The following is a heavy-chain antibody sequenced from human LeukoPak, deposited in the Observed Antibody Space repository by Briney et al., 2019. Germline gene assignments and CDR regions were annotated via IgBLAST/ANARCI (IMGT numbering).Heavy chain of an antibody. V-gene: IGHV4-34*01. Sequence: SETLSLTCAVYGGSFSDYYWSWIRQPPGKGLEWIGDINHSANMRYNPSLKSRVSLSVDTSKSQFSLKLSSVTAADTAVYYCARQLGDRLLFDYWGQGTLVTVSS. CDR3: ARQLGDRLLFDY. CDR1: GGSFSDYY. J-gene: IGHJ4*02. D-gene: IGHD2-21*01. CDR2: INHSANM.